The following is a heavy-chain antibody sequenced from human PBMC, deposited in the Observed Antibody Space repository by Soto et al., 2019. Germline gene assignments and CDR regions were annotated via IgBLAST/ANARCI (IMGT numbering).Heavy chain of an antibody. V-gene: IGHV3-13*01. D-gene: IGHD3-10*01. J-gene: IGHJ4*02. CDR1: GFSFSDYD. Sequence: GGSLRLSCETSGFSFSDYDMHWVRQAPGKGLQWVSAVGTEGDTYYPDFVKGRFTVFRDNGKKSLFLDMKTLSAGDTAIYYCGRGTADGSGSYYIDYWGQGTLVTVSS. CDR2: VGTEGDT. CDR3: GRGTADGSGSYYIDY.